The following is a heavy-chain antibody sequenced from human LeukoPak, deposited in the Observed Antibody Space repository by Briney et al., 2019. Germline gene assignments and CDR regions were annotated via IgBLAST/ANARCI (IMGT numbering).Heavy chain of an antibody. D-gene: IGHD1-26*01. Sequence: SQTLSLTCAVSDGSINSGDYSWSWIRRPPGKGLEWIGYIYHSGSTYYNPSLKSRVTISVDRSKNQLSLKLTSVTAADTAVYYCARDGATGGWFDPWGQGTLVTVSS. CDR1: DGSINSGDYS. V-gene: IGHV4-30-2*01. CDR2: IYHSGST. J-gene: IGHJ5*02. CDR3: ARDGATGGWFDP.